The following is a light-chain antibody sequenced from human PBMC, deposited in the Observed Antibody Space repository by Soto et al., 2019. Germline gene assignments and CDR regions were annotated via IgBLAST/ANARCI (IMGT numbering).Light chain of an antibody. V-gene: IGKV3-20*01. J-gene: IGKJ5*01. CDR2: SAS. CDR3: QQYDTWPSIT. CDR1: QSISSNY. Sequence: EIVLTQSPGTLSLSPGEGAPLSCRARQSISSNYLAWYQQKPGQAPRLLIYSASSRATGVPTRFSGSGSGADYTLTISRLQSEDFAVYYCQQYDTWPSITFGQGTRLEIK.